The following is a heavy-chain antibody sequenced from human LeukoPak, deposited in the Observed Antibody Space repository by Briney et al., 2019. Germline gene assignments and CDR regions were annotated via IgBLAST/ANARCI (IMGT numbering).Heavy chain of an antibody. CDR3: AREARGYYLTGFDY. CDR2: ISYDGSNK. Sequence: GGSLRLSCAASGFTFSSYAMHWVRQAPGKGLEWVAVISYDGSNKYYADSVKGRFTISRDNSKNTLYLQMNSLRAEDTAVYYCAREARGYYLTGFDYWGQGTLVTVSS. D-gene: IGHD3-22*01. CDR1: GFTFSSYA. V-gene: IGHV3-30*14. J-gene: IGHJ4*02.